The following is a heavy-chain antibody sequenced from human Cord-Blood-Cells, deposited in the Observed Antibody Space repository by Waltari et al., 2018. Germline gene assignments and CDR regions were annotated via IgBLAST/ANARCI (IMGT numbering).Heavy chain of an antibody. CDR3: ARGGGHCSSTSCYRDAFDI. Sequence: QVQLVQSGAEVKKPGSSVKVSCKASGGTFSSYAISWVRQAPGQGLEWMGGCIPIFGTENYAQKFQGRVTITADESTSTAYMELSSLRSEDTAVYYCARGGGHCSSTSCYRDAFDIWGQGTMVTVSS. J-gene: IGHJ3*02. CDR1: GGTFSSYA. CDR2: CIPIFGTE. D-gene: IGHD2-2*01. V-gene: IGHV1-69*01.